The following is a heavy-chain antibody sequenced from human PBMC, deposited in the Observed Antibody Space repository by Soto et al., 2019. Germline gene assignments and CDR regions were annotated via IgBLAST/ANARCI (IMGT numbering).Heavy chain of an antibody. CDR1: VYTCTSYG. CDR3: ARDLPYSGYDF. D-gene: IGHD5-12*01. CDR2: ISAYNGNT. Sequence: QVQLVQSGAEVKKPGASVKVSCKASVYTCTSYGISWVRQAPGQGLEWMGWISAYNGNTNYAQKLQGRGTMTTDTTTSTAYMEMRSLRPYDTAVYYCARDLPYSGYDFWGQGTLVTVSS. J-gene: IGHJ4*02. V-gene: IGHV1-18*04.